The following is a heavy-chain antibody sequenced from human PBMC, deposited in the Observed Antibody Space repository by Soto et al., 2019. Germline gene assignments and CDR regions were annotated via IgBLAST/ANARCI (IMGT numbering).Heavy chain of an antibody. Sequence: SETLSLTCAVYGGSFSGYYWSWIRQPPGKGLEWIGEINHSGSTNYNPSLKSRVTISVDTSKNQFSLKLSSVTAADTAVYYCASVENTVDYFDYWGQGTLVTVSS. CDR2: INHSGST. J-gene: IGHJ4*02. V-gene: IGHV4-34*01. D-gene: IGHD4-4*01. CDR1: GGSFSGYY. CDR3: ASVENTVDYFDY.